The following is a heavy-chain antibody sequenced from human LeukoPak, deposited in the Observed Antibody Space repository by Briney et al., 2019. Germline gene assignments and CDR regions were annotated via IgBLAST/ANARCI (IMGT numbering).Heavy chain of an antibody. CDR3: ARGALSPRFFDL. CDR1: GFTVSSNY. Sequence: GGSLRLSCAASGFTVSSNYMAWVRQAPGKGLEWVAFVYSGGSTYYADSTQGRFTISRDGSKNTVFLQINSLRVEDTAVYYRARGALSPRFFDLWGQGTLVTVSS. V-gene: IGHV3-53*01. J-gene: IGHJ4*02. CDR2: VYSGGST. D-gene: IGHD2-8*01.